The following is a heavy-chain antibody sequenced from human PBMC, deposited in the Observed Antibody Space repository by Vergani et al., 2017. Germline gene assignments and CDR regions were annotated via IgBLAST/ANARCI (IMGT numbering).Heavy chain of an antibody. D-gene: IGHD3-22*01. CDR3: AREATDYCDSSGYSSTAGAFDI. CDR2: IYSGGST. Sequence: EVQLVESGGGLIQPGGSLRLSCAASGFTVSSNYMSWVRQAPGKGLEWVSVIYSGGSTYYADSVKGRFTISRDNSKNTLYLQMNSLRAEDTAVYYCAREATDYCDSSGYSSTAGAFDIWGQGTMVTVSS. V-gene: IGHV3-53*01. J-gene: IGHJ3*02. CDR1: GFTVSSNY.